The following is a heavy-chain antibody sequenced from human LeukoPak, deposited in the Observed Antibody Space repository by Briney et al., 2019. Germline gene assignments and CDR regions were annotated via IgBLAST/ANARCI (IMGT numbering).Heavy chain of an antibody. CDR2: INHSGST. CDR1: GGSFSGYY. V-gene: IGHV4-34*01. Sequence: SETLSLTCAVYGGSFSGYYWSWIRQPPGKGLEWIGEINHSGSTNYNPSLKSRVTISVDTSKNQFSLKLSSVTAADTAVYYCAREYCSGGSCYSGFDYWGQGTLVSVSS. CDR3: AREYCSGGSCYSGFDY. J-gene: IGHJ4*02. D-gene: IGHD2-15*01.